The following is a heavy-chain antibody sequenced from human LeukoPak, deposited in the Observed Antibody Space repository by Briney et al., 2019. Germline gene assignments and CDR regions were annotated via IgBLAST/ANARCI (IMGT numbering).Heavy chain of an antibody. CDR1: GFTFSSYA. J-gene: IGHJ4*02. Sequence: GGSLRLSCAASGFTFSSYAMSWVRQAPGKGLEWVSSISSSSSYIYYADSVKGRFTISRDNAKNSLYLQMNSLRAEDTAVYYCASGTTVTTLRYWGQGTLVTVSS. CDR2: ISSSSSYI. CDR3: ASGTTVTTLRY. D-gene: IGHD4-17*01. V-gene: IGHV3-21*01.